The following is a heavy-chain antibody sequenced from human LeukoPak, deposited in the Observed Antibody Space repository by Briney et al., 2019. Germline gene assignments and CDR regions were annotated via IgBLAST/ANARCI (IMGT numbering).Heavy chain of an antibody. CDR1: GYTFTNYY. J-gene: IGHJ4*02. D-gene: IGHD2-2*01. CDR3: ARLGYCSSTSCYPLG. Sequence: ASVKVSCKASGYTFTNYYIHWLRQAPGQGPEWMGMINLIAGLTHYAPKFQGRVTMTRDTSTSTVYMELSSLGSEDTAVYYCARLGYCSSTSCYPLGWGQGTLVTVSS. CDR2: INLIAGLT. V-gene: IGHV1-46*01.